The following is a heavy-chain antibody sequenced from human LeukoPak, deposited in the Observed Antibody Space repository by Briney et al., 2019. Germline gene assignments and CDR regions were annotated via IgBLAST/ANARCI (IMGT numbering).Heavy chain of an antibody. Sequence: PGGSLRLSCAASGFTFSNAWMSWVRQAPVKGLEWVGRIKSKTDGGTTDYAAPVKGRFTISRDDSKNTLYLQMNSLKTEDTAVYYWTTDMVRGVNFAFDIWGQGTMVTVSS. CDR1: GFTFSNAW. CDR3: TTDMVRGVNFAFDI. V-gene: IGHV3-15*01. D-gene: IGHD3-10*01. CDR2: IKSKTDGGTT. J-gene: IGHJ3*02.